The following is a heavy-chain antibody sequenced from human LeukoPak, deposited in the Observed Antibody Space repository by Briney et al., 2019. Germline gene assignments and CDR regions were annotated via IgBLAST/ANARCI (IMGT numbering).Heavy chain of an antibody. CDR2: ISYDGSNK. Sequence: GGSLRLSCAASGFTFSSYAMHWVRQAPGKGLEWVAVISYDGSNKYYADSVKGRFTISRDNSKNTLYLQMNSLRAEDTAVYYCARDGGHSADYWGQGTQVTVSS. CDR1: GFTFSSYA. V-gene: IGHV3-30-3*01. CDR3: ARDGGHSADY. J-gene: IGHJ4*02. D-gene: IGHD1-26*01.